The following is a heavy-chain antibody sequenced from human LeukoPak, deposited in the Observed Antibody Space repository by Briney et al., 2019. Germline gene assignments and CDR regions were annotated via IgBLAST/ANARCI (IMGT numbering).Heavy chain of an antibody. Sequence: ESLKISCKGSGYSFTSYWIGWVRQMPGKGLEWMGIIYPCSSDTRYSPSFQGQVTISADKSISTAYLQWSSLKASDTAMYYCAKARIAARPGLYYYYAMDVWGQGTTVTVSS. CDR3: AKARIAARPGLYYYYAMDV. V-gene: IGHV5-51*01. D-gene: IGHD6-6*01. CDR2: IYPCSSDT. CDR1: GYSFTSYW. J-gene: IGHJ6*02.